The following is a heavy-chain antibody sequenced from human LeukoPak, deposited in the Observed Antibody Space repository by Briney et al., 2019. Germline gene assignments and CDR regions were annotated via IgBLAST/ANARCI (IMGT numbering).Heavy chain of an antibody. CDR1: GGSISGYY. CDR2: IYYSGST. CDR3: ARSVVTLYWYFDL. J-gene: IGHJ2*01. Sequence: SETLSLTCTVSGGSISGYYYNWIRQPPGKGLEWIGYIYYSGSTNYNPSLKSRVTISLDTSKNQFSLKLRSVTNDDKAVYYCARSVVTLYWYFDLWGRGTLVTVSS. D-gene: IGHD4-23*01. V-gene: IGHV4-59*01.